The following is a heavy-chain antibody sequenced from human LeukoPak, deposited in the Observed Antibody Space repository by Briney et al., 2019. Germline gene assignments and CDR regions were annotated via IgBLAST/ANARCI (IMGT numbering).Heavy chain of an antibody. CDR3: AKDGGGGFGLDY. V-gene: IGHV3-33*06. D-gene: IGHD1-26*01. CDR2: IWYDGSNK. CDR1: GFTFSSYG. J-gene: IGHJ4*02. Sequence: GRSLRLSCAASGFTFSSYGMHWVRQAPGKGLEWVAVIWYDGSNKYYADSVKGRFTISRDNSKNTLYLQMNSLRAEDTAVYYCAKDGGGGFGLDYWGQGTLDTVSS.